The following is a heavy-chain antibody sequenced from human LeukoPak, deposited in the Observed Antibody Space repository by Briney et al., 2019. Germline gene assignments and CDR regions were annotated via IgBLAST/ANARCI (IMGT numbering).Heavy chain of an antibody. CDR3: ARDLGGTIFDY. Sequence: ASVKVSCKASGYTFTSYGISWVRQAPGQRLEWMGWINAGNGNTKYSQKFQGRVTITRDTSASTAYMELSSLRSEDTAVYYCARDLGGTIFDYWGQGTLVTVSS. V-gene: IGHV1-3*01. CDR2: INAGNGNT. J-gene: IGHJ4*02. D-gene: IGHD2-2*01. CDR1: GYTFTSYG.